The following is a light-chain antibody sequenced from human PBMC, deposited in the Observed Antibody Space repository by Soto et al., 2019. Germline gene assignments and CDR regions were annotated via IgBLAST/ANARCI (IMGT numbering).Light chain of an antibody. Sequence: QSALTQPASVSGSPGQSITISCTGTSSDVGGYNYVSWYQQHPGKAPKLMIYDVSNRPSGVSNRFSGSKSGNTASLTISGLQAEDEADYYCSSYTSSSGGLDGVGTGTKLTVL. CDR1: SSDVGGYNY. J-gene: IGLJ1*01. CDR3: SSYTSSSGGLDG. V-gene: IGLV2-14*01. CDR2: DVS.